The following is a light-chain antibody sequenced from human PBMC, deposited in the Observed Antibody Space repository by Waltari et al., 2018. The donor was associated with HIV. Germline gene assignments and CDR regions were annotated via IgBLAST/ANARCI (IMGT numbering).Light chain of an antibody. Sequence: QSALTQPRSVSGSPGQSVTISCTGSPSNIGNTKYVSWYQHNPGKVPKLIIYDSTKRPSGVPDRISGSKSGNTASLTISGLQAEDEADYYCCSFAGPYSWVFGEGTKLTVL. J-gene: IGLJ3*02. CDR2: DST. V-gene: IGLV2-11*01. CDR1: PSNIGNTKY. CDR3: CSFAGPYSWV.